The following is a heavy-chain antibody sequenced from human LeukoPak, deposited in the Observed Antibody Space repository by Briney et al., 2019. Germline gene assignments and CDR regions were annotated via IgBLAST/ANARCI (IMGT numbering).Heavy chain of an antibody. Sequence: PSETLSLTCTVSGGSISSSSHFWGWVRQPPGTGLEWIGSIFYSGSTSYNPSLRSRVTISVDTSKNQFSLKLSSVTAADTAVYYCARQGGIAAAGTTFDYWGQGTLVTVSS. D-gene: IGHD6-13*01. J-gene: IGHJ4*02. V-gene: IGHV4-39*01. CDR1: GGSISSSSHF. CDR3: ARQGGIAAAGTTFDY. CDR2: IFYSGST.